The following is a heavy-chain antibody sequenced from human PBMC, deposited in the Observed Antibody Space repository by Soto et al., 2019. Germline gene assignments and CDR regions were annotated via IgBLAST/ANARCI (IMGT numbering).Heavy chain of an antibody. CDR2: IYYSGST. Sequence: SETLSLTCTVSGGSISSYYWSWIRQPPGRGLEWIGYIYYSGSTNYNPSLKSRVTISVDTSKNQFSLKLSSVTAADTAVYYCARGSSGWSVYYYFDYWGQGTLVTVSS. CDR3: ARGSSGWSVYYYFDY. CDR1: GGSISSYY. J-gene: IGHJ4*02. D-gene: IGHD6-19*01. V-gene: IGHV4-59*01.